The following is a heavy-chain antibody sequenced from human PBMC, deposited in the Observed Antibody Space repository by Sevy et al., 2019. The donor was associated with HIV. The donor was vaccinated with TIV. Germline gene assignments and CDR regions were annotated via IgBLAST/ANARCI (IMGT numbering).Heavy chain of an antibody. V-gene: IGHV3-23*01. D-gene: IGHD5-12*01. CDR3: TKDEAYTVATSYYFDY. J-gene: IGHJ4*02. Sequence: GGSLRLSCAPSGFTFSNYAMSWVRQAPGKGLEWVSGISDSAYNTYYADSVKGRFTISRDNSKNSLYLQMNSLRAEDTAVYYCTKDEAYTVATSYYFDYWGQGTLVTVSS. CDR2: ISDSAYNT. CDR1: GFTFSNYA.